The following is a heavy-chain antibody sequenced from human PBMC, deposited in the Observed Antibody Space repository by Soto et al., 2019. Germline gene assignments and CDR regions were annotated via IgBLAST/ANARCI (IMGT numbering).Heavy chain of an antibody. CDR1: GFTFSSYS. Sequence: GGSLSLSCAASGFTFSSYSMNWVRQAPGKGLEWVSYISSSSSTIYYADSVKGRFTISRDNAKNSLYLQMNSLRDEDTAVYYCARDCSGGSCYSDAFDIWGQGTMVTVSS. J-gene: IGHJ3*02. V-gene: IGHV3-48*02. D-gene: IGHD2-15*01. CDR3: ARDCSGGSCYSDAFDI. CDR2: ISSSSSTI.